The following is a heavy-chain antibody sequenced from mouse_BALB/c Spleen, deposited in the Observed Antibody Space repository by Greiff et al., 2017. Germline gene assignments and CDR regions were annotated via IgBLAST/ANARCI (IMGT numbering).Heavy chain of an antibody. V-gene: IGHV7-3*02. Sequence: EVQGVESGGGLVQPGGSLRLSCAPSGFTFTDYYMSWVRQPPGKALEWLGFIRNKANGYTTEYSASVKGRFTISRDNSQSILYLQMNTLRAEDSATYYCARVPYGNYVFFDYWGQGTTLTVSS. CDR3: ARVPYGNYVFFDY. CDR2: IRNKANGYTT. CDR1: GFTFTDYY. D-gene: IGHD2-10*02. J-gene: IGHJ2*01.